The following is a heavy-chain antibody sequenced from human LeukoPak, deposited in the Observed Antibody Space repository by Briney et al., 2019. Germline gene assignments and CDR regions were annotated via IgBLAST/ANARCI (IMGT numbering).Heavy chain of an antibody. Sequence: PGRSLRLSCAASGCTFSSYGMHWVRQAPGKGLEWVAVISYDGSSKYYADSVKGRFTISRDNSKNTLYLQMNSLRAEDTAVYYCAKDLSGAMATDYYYYYGMDVWGKGTTFTVSS. CDR2: ISYDGSSK. CDR3: AKDLSGAMATDYYYYYGMDV. CDR1: GCTFSSYG. D-gene: IGHD5-18*01. V-gene: IGHV3-30*18. J-gene: IGHJ6*04.